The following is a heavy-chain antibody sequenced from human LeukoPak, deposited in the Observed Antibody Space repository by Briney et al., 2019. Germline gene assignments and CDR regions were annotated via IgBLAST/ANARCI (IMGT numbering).Heavy chain of an antibody. CDR1: GFTFSSYC. Sequence: PGRSLRLSCAASGFTFSSYCMHWVRQAPGKGLEWVAVISYDGSNKYYADSVKGRFTISRDNSKNTLYLQMNSLRAEDTAVYYCAKVKRYCSSTSCYGVGYYYYGMDVWGQGTTVTVSS. CDR3: AKVKRYCSSTSCYGVGYYYYGMDV. CDR2: ISYDGSNK. D-gene: IGHD2-2*01. J-gene: IGHJ6*02. V-gene: IGHV3-30*18.